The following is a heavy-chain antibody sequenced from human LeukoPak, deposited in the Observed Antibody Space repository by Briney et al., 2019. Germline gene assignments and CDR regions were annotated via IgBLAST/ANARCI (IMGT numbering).Heavy chain of an antibody. CDR1: GFTFSSYS. V-gene: IGHV3-21*01. J-gene: IGHJ4*02. Sequence: GGSLRLSCVASGFTFSSYSMNWVRQAPGKGLEWVSSISSSSSYIYYADSVKGRFTISRDNAKNSLYLQMNSLRAEDTAVYYCARGHDYGDYGEYFDYWGQGTLVTVSS. CDR3: ARGHDYGDYGEYFDY. D-gene: IGHD4-17*01. CDR2: ISSSSSYI.